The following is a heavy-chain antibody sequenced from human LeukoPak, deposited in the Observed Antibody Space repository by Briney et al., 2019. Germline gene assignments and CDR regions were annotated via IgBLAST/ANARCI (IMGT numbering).Heavy chain of an antibody. J-gene: IGHJ4*02. V-gene: IGHV4-30-4*08. CDR2: ISYSGST. CDR3: AREESGYVDY. Sequence: SQTLSLPCTVFGGSISSGDYYWSWIRQPPGKGLEWIGYISYSGSTYYNPSLESRVTISVGMSKNQLSLKLYSVTAADTAVYYCAREESGYVDYWGQGTPVTVSS. CDR1: GGSISSGDYY. D-gene: IGHD3-3*01.